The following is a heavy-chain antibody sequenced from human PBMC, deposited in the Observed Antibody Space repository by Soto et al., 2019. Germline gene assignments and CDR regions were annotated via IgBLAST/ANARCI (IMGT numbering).Heavy chain of an antibody. J-gene: IGHJ3*02. CDR3: AADVAVAPDAFDI. Sequence: AASVKVSCKASGFTFTSSAMQWVRQARGQRLEWIGWIVVGSGNTNYAQKFQERVTITRDMSTSTAYMELSSLRSEDTAVYYCAADVAVAPDAFDIWGQGTMVTVSS. CDR2: IVVGSGNT. D-gene: IGHD6-19*01. CDR1: GFTFTSSA. V-gene: IGHV1-58*02.